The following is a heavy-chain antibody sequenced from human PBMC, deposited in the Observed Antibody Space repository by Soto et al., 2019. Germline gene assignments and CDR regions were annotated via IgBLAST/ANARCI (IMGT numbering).Heavy chain of an antibody. CDR1: GFTVSSKY. Sequence: EVHLVESGGGLVQPGGSLRLSCAASGFTVSSKYMRWVRQAPGKGLEWVSLIQSGGPTYYADAAKGRFTISSGTTENTVHVQIARLRDEDTAVYYGAGDDVLWDGGRCAWVPVDVWGKGTTVTVSS. V-gene: IGHV3-66*01. D-gene: IGHD2-15*01. CDR3: AGDDVLWDGGRCAWVPVDV. J-gene: IGHJ6*04. CDR2: IQSGGPT.